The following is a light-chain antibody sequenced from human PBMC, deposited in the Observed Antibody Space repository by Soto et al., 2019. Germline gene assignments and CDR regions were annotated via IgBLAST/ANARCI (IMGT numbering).Light chain of an antibody. J-gene: IGKJ1*01. Sequence: SPAPRSTSPGERSTLSCSASQSVSSTFACYQKKPVPDPRHLIYGASTRATGLPARFSGSGSVTEFTLTISSLQSEDFAVYYCQQYDKPPRTFGQGTKLDIK. V-gene: IGKV3-15*01. CDR2: GAS. CDR1: QSVSST. CDR3: QQYDKPPRT.